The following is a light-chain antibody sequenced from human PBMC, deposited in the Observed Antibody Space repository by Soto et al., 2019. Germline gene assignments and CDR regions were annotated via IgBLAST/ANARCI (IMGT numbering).Light chain of an antibody. J-gene: IGKJ3*01. CDR3: QHYGSSLLFT. CDR1: QIVTSNY. V-gene: IGKV3-20*01. Sequence: EIVLTKSPGPLPLSPGERATLSCRAGQIVTSNYLAWYQQKPGQAPRLLIYGASSRATGIPDRFSGSGSGTDFTLTISRLEPEDFAVYYCQHYGSSLLFTFGPGTKVDIK. CDR2: GAS.